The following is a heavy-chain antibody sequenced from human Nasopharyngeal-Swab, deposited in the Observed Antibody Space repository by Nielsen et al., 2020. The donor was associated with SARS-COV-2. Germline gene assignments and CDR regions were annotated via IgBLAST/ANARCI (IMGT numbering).Heavy chain of an antibody. CDR2: INHSGST. V-gene: IGHV4-34*01. CDR1: GGSFSGYY. J-gene: IGHJ6*02. Sequence: SETLSLTCAVYGGSFSGYYWSWIRQPPGKGLEWIGEINHSGSTNYNPSLKSRVTISVDTSKNQFSLKLSSVTAADTAVYYCARVPPMAVAGKGVDVWGQGTTVTVSS. CDR3: ARVPPMAVAGKGVDV. D-gene: IGHD6-19*01.